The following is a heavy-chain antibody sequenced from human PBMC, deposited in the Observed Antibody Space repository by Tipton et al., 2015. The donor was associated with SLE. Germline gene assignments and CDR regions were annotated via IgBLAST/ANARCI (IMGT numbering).Heavy chain of an antibody. V-gene: IGHV4-61*01. J-gene: IGHJ5*02. D-gene: IGHD3-3*01. Sequence: GLVKPSETLSLICTVSGYFISNGYYWSWIRQPPGKGLEWIGYIYYRGSTNYNPSLKSRVTISVDTSKNQFSLKLSSVTAADTAVYYCAKLMEWYPGWFDPWGQGNLVTVSS. CDR3: AKLMEWYPGWFDP. CDR1: GYFISNGYY. CDR2: IYYRGST.